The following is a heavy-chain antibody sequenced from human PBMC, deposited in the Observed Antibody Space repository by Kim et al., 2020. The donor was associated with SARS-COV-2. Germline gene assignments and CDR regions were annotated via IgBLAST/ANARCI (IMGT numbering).Heavy chain of an antibody. CDR3: ASSYYDILTDYGMDV. CDR2: IDPSDSYT. Sequence: GESLKISCKGSGYSFTSYWISWVRQMPGKGLEWMGRIDPSDSYTNYSPSFQGHVTISADKSISTAYLQWSSLKASDTAMYYCASSYYDILTDYGMDVWGQGTTVTVSS. CDR1: GYSFTSYW. V-gene: IGHV5-10-1*01. D-gene: IGHD3-9*01. J-gene: IGHJ6*02.